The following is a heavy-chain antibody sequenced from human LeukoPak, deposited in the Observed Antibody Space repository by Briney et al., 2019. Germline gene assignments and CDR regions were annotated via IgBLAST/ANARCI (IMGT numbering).Heavy chain of an antibody. CDR1: GGSISSYY. V-gene: IGHV4-59*08. CDR3: ARHLRSMVRGVITTYYYYGMDV. CDR2: IYYSGST. Sequence: SETLSLTCTVSGGSISSYYWSWIRQPPGKGLEWIGYIYYSGSTNYNPSLKSRVTISVDTSKNHFSLKLSSVTAAHTAVYYCARHLRSMVRGVITTYYYYGMDVWGQGTTVTVSS. J-gene: IGHJ6*02. D-gene: IGHD3-10*01.